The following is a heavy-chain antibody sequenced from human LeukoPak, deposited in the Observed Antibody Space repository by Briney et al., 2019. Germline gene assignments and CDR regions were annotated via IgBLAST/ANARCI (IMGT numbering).Heavy chain of an antibody. Sequence: PSETLSLTCSVSGSMYNYYWSWIRQPPGSGLEWVGYIHYNGITSYNPSLESRVTMSLDTSKNQVSLRLNSVTAADTAMYYCARHYYYDSSVRGYYFDYWGQGTLVTVSS. D-gene: IGHD3-22*01. CDR1: GSMYNYY. J-gene: IGHJ4*02. CDR2: IHYNGIT. CDR3: ARHYYYDSSVRGYYFDY. V-gene: IGHV4-59*08.